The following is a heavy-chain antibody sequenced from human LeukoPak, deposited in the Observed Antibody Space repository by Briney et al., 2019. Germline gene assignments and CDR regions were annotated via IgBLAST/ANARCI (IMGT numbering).Heavy chain of an antibody. D-gene: IGHD3-10*01. Sequence: PSETLSLTRTVSGGSISSYYWSWIRQPAGKGLEWIGRIYTSGSTNYNPSLKSRVTMSVDTSKNQFSLKLGSVTAADTAVYYCARDYGSGNFFIYYGMDVWGQGTTVTASS. V-gene: IGHV4-4*07. CDR1: GGSISSYY. CDR2: IYTSGST. CDR3: ARDYGSGNFFIYYGMDV. J-gene: IGHJ6*02.